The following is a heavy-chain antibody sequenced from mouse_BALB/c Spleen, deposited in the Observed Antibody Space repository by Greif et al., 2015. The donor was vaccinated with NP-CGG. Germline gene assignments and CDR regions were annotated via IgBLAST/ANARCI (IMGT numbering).Heavy chain of an antibody. CDR3: ARSTVVAGDAMDY. Sequence: DLVKPGASVKLSCKASGYTFTSYWINWIKQRPGQGLEWIGRIAPGSGSTYYNEMFKGKATLTVDTSSSTAYIQLSSLSSEDSAVYFCARSTVVAGDAMDYWGQGTSVTVSS. CDR2: IAPGSGST. J-gene: IGHJ4*01. D-gene: IGHD1-1*01. V-gene: IGHV1S41*01. CDR1: GYTFTSYW.